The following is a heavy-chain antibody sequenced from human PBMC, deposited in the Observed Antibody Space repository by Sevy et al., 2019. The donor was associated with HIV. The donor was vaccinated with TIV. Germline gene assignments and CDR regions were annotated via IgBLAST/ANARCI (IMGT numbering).Heavy chain of an antibody. CDR1: GGTFSSYA. D-gene: IGHD6-13*01. J-gene: IGHJ6*02. CDR2: IIPIFGTA. V-gene: IGHV1-69*13. Sequence: ASVKVSCKASGGTFSSYAISWVRQAPGQGLEWMGGIIPIFGTANYAQKFQGRVTITADESTSTAYMELSSLRSEDTAMYYCGGGGIAADYYYYGMDVWGQGTTVTVSS. CDR3: GGGGIAADYYYYGMDV.